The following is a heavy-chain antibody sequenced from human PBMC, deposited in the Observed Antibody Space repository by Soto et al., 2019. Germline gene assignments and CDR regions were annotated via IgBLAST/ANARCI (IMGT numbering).Heavy chain of an antibody. V-gene: IGHV6-1*01. Sequence: SQTLSLTCAISGDSVSSHSAAWNWIRQSPSRGLEWLGRTYYRSKWYNDYAVSVKSRITINPDTSKNQFSLQLNSVTPEDTAVYYCARGSSGWYVSDYYYGMDVWGQGTTVTVSS. J-gene: IGHJ6*02. CDR2: TYYRSKWYN. D-gene: IGHD6-19*01. CDR1: GDSVSSHSAA. CDR3: ARGSSGWYVSDYYYGMDV.